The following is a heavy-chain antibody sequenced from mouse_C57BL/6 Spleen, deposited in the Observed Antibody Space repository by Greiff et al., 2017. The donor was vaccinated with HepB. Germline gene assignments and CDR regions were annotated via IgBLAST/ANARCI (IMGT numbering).Heavy chain of an antibody. J-gene: IGHJ2*01. Sequence: QVQLKESGPGLVAPSQSLSITCTVSGFSLTSYGVHWVRQPPGKGLEWLVVIWSDGSTTYNSALKSRLSISKDNSKSQVFLKMNSLQTDDTAMYYCARHEGGSSFSFDYWGQGTTLTVSS. CDR1: GFSLTSYG. D-gene: IGHD1-1*01. CDR2: IWSDGST. CDR3: ARHEGGSSFSFDY. V-gene: IGHV2-6-1*01.